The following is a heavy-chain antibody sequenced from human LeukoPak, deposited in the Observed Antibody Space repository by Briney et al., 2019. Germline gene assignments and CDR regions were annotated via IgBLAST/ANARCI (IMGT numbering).Heavy chain of an antibody. D-gene: IGHD2-2*01. Sequence: GGSLRLSCAASGFTVSSIYMSWVRQAPGKGLEWVSIIYRGGSTYYADSVKGRFAVSRDNSKNTLYLQMNSLRADDTAVYYCAKNHEHGRYAGFDFWAEGALVAVSS. CDR2: IYRGGST. CDR1: GFTVSSIY. J-gene: IGHJ3*01. CDR3: AKNHEHGRYAGFDF. V-gene: IGHV3-53*01.